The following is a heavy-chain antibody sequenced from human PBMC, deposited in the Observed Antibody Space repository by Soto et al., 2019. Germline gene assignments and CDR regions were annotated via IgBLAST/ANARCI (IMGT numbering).Heavy chain of an antibody. CDR1: GASISSYY. CDR2: VYYSGST. D-gene: IGHD1-1*01. Sequence: SETLSLTCTVSGASISSYYWSWIRQPPGKGLEWIGYVYYSGSTNYNPSLKSRVTISVDTSKNQFSLKLSSVTAADTAMYYCARDTTPSLWGQGTLVTSPQ. J-gene: IGHJ4*02. CDR3: ARDTTPSL. V-gene: IGHV4-59*01.